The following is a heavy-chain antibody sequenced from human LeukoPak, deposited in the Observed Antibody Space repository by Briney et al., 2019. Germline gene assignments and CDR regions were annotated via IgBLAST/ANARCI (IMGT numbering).Heavy chain of an antibody. CDR1: GGSVSGYY. V-gene: IGHV4-59*02. D-gene: IGHD2-15*01. Sequence: SETLSLTCTVSGGSVSGYYWSWIRQPPGKGLEWIGYIYYSGSTNYNPSLKSRVTISVDTSKNQFSLKLSSVTAADTAVYYCARDSAIYCSGGSCFDYWGQGTLVTVSS. CDR2: IYYSGST. CDR3: ARDSAIYCSGGSCFDY. J-gene: IGHJ4*02.